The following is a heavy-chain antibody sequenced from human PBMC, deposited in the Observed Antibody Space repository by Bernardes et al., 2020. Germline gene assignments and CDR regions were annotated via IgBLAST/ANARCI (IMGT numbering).Heavy chain of an antibody. D-gene: IGHD2-2*01. CDR3: ARGGKDCSRTSCYFDWFDP. J-gene: IGHJ5*02. V-gene: IGHV3-13*01. CDR2: IGVTGNT. Sequence: GGSLRLSCAASGFTFRNYDMHWVRQATGKGLEWVSVIGVTGNTYYAGSVKGRFTISRENAKNSLYLQMNNLRAGDTAVYYCARGGKDCSRTSCYFDWFDPWGQGTLVTVSS. CDR1: GFTFRNYD.